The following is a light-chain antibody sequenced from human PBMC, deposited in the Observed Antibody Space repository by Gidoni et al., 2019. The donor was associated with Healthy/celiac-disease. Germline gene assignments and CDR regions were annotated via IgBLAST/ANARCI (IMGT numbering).Light chain of an antibody. CDR2: AAT. CDR1: QSISNS. CDR3: QQYYSTGT. V-gene: IGKV1-NL1*01. Sequence: DIQMTQSPSSLSASVGDRVTITCRASQSISNSLAWYQQKPGKAPKLLLYAATRLESGVPSRFSGSGSGTDYTLTISSLQPEDFATYYCQQYYSTGTCGQGTKVEIK. J-gene: IGKJ1*01.